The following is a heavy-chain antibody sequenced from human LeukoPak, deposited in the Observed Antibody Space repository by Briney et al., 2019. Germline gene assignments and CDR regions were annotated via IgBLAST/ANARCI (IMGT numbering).Heavy chain of an antibody. CDR2: IYSGGST. Sequence: GGSLRLSCAASGFTVSSNYMSWVRQAPGKGLEWVSVIYSGGSTYYADSVKGRSTISRDNSKNTLYLQMNSLRAEDTAVYYCARALWLLDFGYWGQGTLVTVSS. V-gene: IGHV3-53*01. J-gene: IGHJ4*02. CDR3: ARALWLLDFGY. D-gene: IGHD5-18*01. CDR1: GFTVSSNY.